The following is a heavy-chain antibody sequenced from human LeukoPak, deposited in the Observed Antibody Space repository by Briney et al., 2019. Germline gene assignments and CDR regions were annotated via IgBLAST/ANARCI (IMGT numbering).Heavy chain of an antibody. J-gene: IGHJ4*02. Sequence: GASVKVTCKASGYTFTSYGISWVRQAPGQGLEWMGWISAYNGSTNYAQKLQGRVTMTTDTSTSTAYMELRSLRSDDTAVYYCARNGRGGYDSLSDYWGQGTLVTVSS. D-gene: IGHD5-12*01. CDR3: ARNGRGGYDSLSDY. V-gene: IGHV1-18*04. CDR1: GYTFTSYG. CDR2: ISAYNGST.